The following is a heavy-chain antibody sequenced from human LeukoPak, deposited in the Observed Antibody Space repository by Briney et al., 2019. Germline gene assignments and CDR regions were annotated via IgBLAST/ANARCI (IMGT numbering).Heavy chain of an antibody. CDR2: INHSGST. CDR1: GGSFSGYY. Sequence: PSETLSLTCAVYGGSFSGYYWSWIRQPPGKGLEWIGEINHSGSTNYNPSLKSRVTISVDTSKNQFSLKLSSVTAADTAVYYCARGSSGWFDYYFDYWGQGTLVTVSS. CDR3: ARGSSGWFDYYFDY. V-gene: IGHV4-34*01. J-gene: IGHJ4*02. D-gene: IGHD6-19*01.